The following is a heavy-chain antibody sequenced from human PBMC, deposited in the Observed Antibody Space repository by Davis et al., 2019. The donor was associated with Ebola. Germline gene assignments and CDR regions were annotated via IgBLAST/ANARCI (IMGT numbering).Heavy chain of an antibody. D-gene: IGHD1-1*01. CDR3: AKDQRVSV. CDR2: IKQDGSEK. J-gene: IGHJ4*02. Sequence: PGGSLRLSCAASGFIFNTCWMTWVRQAPGKGLEWVANIKQDGSEKYLVDSVKGRFTISRGNARNSLYLQMNSLRAEDTAVYYCAKDQRVSVWGQGTLVTVSS. CDR1: GFIFNTCW. V-gene: IGHV3-7*01.